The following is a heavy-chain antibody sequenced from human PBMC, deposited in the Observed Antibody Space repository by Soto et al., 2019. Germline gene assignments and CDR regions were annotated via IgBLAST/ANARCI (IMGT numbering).Heavy chain of an antibody. CDR3: APKRYSSSWYWFDP. V-gene: IGHV3-23*01. J-gene: IGHJ5*02. D-gene: IGHD6-13*01. Sequence: EVQLLESGGGLVQPGGSLRLSCAASGFTFSSYAMSWVRQAPGKGLEWVSAISGSGGSTYYADSVKGRFTISRDNSKNTLYLQMNSLRAEYTAVYYCAPKRYSSSWYWFDPWGQGTLVTVSS. CDR2: ISGSGGST. CDR1: GFTFSSYA.